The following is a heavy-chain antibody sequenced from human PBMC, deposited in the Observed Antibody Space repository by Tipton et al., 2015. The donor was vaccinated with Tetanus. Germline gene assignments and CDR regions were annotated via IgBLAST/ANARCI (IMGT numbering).Heavy chain of an antibody. Sequence: QVQLVQSGAEVRKPGASVKVSCKAAGYTFTGNYLQWVRQAPGQGLEWMGWINPNSGGTNYALKFQGRVTMTRDTSITTAYMELSNLRSDDTAVYYCARDGGFLSGFYAFDFWGQGTIVTVSS. D-gene: IGHD3-3*01. V-gene: IGHV1-2*02. CDR1: GYTFTGNY. CDR2: INPNSGGT. J-gene: IGHJ3*01. CDR3: ARDGGFLSGFYAFDF.